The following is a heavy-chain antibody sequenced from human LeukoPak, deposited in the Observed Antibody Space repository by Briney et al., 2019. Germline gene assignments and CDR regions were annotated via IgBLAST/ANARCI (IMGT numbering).Heavy chain of an antibody. CDR2: INPNSGGT. CDR1: GYTFTGYY. Sequence: ASVKVSCEASGYTFTGYYMHWVRQAPGQGLEWMGRINPNSGGTNYAQKFQGRVTMTRDTSISTAYMELSRLRSDDTAVYYCARGARAAAGTLLPWGQGTLVTVSS. J-gene: IGHJ5*02. D-gene: IGHD6-13*01. CDR3: ARGARAAAGTLLP. V-gene: IGHV1-2*06.